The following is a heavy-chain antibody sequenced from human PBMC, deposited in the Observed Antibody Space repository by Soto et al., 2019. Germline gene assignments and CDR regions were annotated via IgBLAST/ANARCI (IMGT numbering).Heavy chain of an antibody. CDR3: ARGPFKGYSSGWLDY. Sequence: QVQLQQWGAGLLKPSETLSLTCAVYGGSFSGYYWSWIRQPPGKGLEWIGEINHSGSTNYNPSLNSRVTISVDTSKNQFSLKLSSVTAADTAVYYCARGPFKGYSSGWLDYWGQGTLVTVSS. J-gene: IGHJ4*02. CDR1: GGSFSGYY. CDR2: INHSGST. V-gene: IGHV4-34*01. D-gene: IGHD6-19*01.